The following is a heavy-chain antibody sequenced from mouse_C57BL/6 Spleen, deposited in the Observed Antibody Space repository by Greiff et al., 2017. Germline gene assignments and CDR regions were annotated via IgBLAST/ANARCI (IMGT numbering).Heavy chain of an antibody. Sequence: LVESGAELVRPGASVTLSCKASGYTFTDYEMHWVKQTPVHGLEWIGAIDPETGGTAYNQKFKGKAILTADKSSSTAYMELRSLTSEDSAVYYCTRDTGGFAYWGQGTLVTVSA. CDR1: GYTFTDYE. CDR2: IDPETGGT. CDR3: TRDTGGFAY. J-gene: IGHJ3*01. V-gene: IGHV1-15*01. D-gene: IGHD4-1*01.